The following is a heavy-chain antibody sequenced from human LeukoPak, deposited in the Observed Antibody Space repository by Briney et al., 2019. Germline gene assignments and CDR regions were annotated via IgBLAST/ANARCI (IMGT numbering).Heavy chain of an antibody. D-gene: IGHD2-15*01. CDR3: ARTRYCSGGSCMNWFDP. J-gene: IGHJ5*02. V-gene: IGHV1-3*01. CDR1: GYTFTSYA. CDR2: INAGNGNT. Sequence: ASVKVSCKASGYTFTSYAMHWVRQAPGQRLEWMGWINAGNGNTKYSRKFQGRVTITRDTSASTAYMELSSLRSEDTAVYYCARTRYCSGGSCMNWFDPWGQGTLVTVSS.